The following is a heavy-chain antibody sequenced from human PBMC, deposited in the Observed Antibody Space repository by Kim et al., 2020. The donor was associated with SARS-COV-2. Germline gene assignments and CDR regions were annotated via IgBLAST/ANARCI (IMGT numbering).Heavy chain of an antibody. CDR1: GFTFTSYA. J-gene: IGHJ4*02. V-gene: IGHV3-23*01. CDR2: IGITGGNT. D-gene: IGHD2-2*01. Sequence: GGPLRLSCEASGFTFTSYAMTWVRQAPGKGLEWVASIGITGGNTYYADSVKGRFTISRDNSRDTLFLHMNSLRAEDTAVYYCTKMTSGAWAFDYWGPGTLVTVSS. CDR3: TKMTSGAWAFDY.